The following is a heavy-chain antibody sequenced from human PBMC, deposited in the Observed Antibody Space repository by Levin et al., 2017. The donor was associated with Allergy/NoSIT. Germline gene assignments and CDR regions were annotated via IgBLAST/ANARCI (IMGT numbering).Heavy chain of an antibody. J-gene: IGHJ4*02. Sequence: KSSETLSLTCTVSGGSISGSSFYWGWIRQPPGKGLEWIGCIYYGGSTHYNPSLESRVTISVDTSKNQFSLRLTSVTATDTAVYYCARPYGSSRGWGPGTLVTVSS. CDR2: IYYGGST. CDR3: ARPYGSSRG. CDR1: GGSISGSSFY. V-gene: IGHV4-39*01. D-gene: IGHD2-15*01.